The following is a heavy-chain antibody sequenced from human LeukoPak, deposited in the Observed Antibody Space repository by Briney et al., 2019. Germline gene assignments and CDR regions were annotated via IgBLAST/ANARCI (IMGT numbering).Heavy chain of an antibody. V-gene: IGHV4-30-4*01. CDR2: IYYSGST. CDR1: GGSISSGDYY. Sequence: SETLSLTCTVSGGSISSGDYYWSWIRQPPGKGLEWIGYIYYSGSTYYNPSLKSRVTMSVDTSKNQFSLVLNSVTAADTAVYYCARTGYCSSASCSVVKQWLVRVYFDYWGQGTLVTVSS. D-gene: IGHD2-2*01. CDR3: ARTGYCSSASCSVVKQWLVRVYFDY. J-gene: IGHJ4*02.